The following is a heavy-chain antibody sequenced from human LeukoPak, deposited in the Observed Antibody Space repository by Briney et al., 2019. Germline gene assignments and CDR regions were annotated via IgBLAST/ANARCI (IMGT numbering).Heavy chain of an antibody. CDR1: GGSISSGSYY. CDR2: IYASGGT. V-gene: IGHV4-61*09. CDR3: TREKSYGYIRADS. J-gene: IGHJ4*02. D-gene: IGHD3-16*01. Sequence: SETLSLTCAVSGGSISSGSYYWSWIRQPAGKGLEWIGHIYASGGTKYNPSLESRVTISIDTSKNQLSLRLSSVTAADTAVYYCTREKSYGYIRADSWGQGTLVTVSS.